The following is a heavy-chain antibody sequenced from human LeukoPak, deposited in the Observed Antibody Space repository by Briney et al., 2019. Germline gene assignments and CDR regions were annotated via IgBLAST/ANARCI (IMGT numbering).Heavy chain of an antibody. CDR3: TPGGADDFDI. J-gene: IGHJ3*02. Sequence: PGGSLRLSCAASGFTFRGSAMHWVRQASGKGLEWVGRIRSKANNYATAYAAAVKGRFTISRDDSKNTAYLQMNSLETEDTAVYYCTPGGADDFDIWGQGTMVTVSS. CDR1: GFTFRGSA. V-gene: IGHV3-73*01. CDR2: IRSKANNYAT. D-gene: IGHD3-16*01.